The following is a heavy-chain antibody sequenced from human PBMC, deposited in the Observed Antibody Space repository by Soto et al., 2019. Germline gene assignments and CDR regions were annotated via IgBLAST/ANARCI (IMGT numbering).Heavy chain of an antibody. D-gene: IGHD2-2*01. V-gene: IGHV3-48*01. CDR1: GFTFNNYG. J-gene: IGHJ6*03. CDR3: ARDPRRCSYPSGYDGYYYYYLDV. Sequence: EVQLVESGGGLVQPGGSLRLSCAASGFTFNNYGMYGGRQAPGKGLEWVSYISSSGSNIYYADSVKGRFTISRDNARNALSLQMDRLRAEDTAIYYCARDPRRCSYPSGYDGYYYYYLDVCGKGTTVTVSS. CDR2: ISSSGSNI.